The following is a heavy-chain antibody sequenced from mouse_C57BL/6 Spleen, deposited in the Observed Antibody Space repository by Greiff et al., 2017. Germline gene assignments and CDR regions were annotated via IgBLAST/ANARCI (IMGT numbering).Heavy chain of an antibody. D-gene: IGHD3-2*02. CDR1: GYTFTSYW. V-gene: IGHV1-55*01. Sequence: QVQLQQPGAELVKPGASVKMSCKASGYTFTSYWITWVKQRPGQGLEWIGDIYPGSGSTNYNEKFKSKATLTVDTSSSTAYMQLSSLTSEDSAVYYCARSRTAQAFFDYWGQGTTLTVSS. J-gene: IGHJ2*01. CDR2: IYPGSGST. CDR3: ARSRTAQAFFDY.